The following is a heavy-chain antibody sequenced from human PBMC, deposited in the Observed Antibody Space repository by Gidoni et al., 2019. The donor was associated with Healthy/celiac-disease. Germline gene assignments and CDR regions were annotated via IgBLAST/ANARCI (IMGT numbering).Heavy chain of an antibody. D-gene: IGHD5-18*01. CDR2: IYYSGST. Sequence: QLQLQESGPGLVKPSETLSLTCTVSGGSISSSSYYWGWIRQPPGKGLEWIGSIYYSGSTYYNPSLKSRVTISVDTSKNQFSLKLSSVTAADTAVYYCARIQLWSYIPYWYFDLWGRGTLVTVSS. CDR3: ARIQLWSYIPYWYFDL. CDR1: GGSISSSSYY. J-gene: IGHJ2*01. V-gene: IGHV4-39*07.